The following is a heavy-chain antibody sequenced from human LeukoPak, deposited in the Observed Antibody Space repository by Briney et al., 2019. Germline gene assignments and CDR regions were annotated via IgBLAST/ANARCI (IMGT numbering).Heavy chain of an antibody. D-gene: IGHD2-21*02. V-gene: IGHV1-8*01. CDR2: MNPNSGNT. Sequence: ASVKVSCKASGYTFTSYDINWVRQATGQGLEWMGWMNPNSGNTGYAQKFQGRVTMTRNTSISTAYMELSSLKASDTAVYYCARQGGGDRLPDYWGQGTLVTVSS. J-gene: IGHJ4*02. CDR3: ARQGGGDRLPDY. CDR1: GYTFTSYD.